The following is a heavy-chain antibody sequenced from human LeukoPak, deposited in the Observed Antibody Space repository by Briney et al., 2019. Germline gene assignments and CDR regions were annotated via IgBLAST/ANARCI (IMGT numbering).Heavy chain of an antibody. CDR2: IRGSGGNT. CDR3: ARGRGGDYVPSRFDY. J-gene: IGHJ4*02. CDR1: GFAFSGFA. V-gene: IGHV3-23*01. D-gene: IGHD4-17*01. Sequence: PGGSLRLSCSASGFAFSGFAMGWGRQSAGKGLEGVSGIRGSGGNTYYADSVDGRFTASRDNSKSRLHFQMNSLRAEDTALYYCARGRGGDYVPSRFDYWGQGTLVTVSS.